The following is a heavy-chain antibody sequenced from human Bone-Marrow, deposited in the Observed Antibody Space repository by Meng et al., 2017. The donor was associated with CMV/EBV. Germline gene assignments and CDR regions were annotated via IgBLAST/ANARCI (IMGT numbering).Heavy chain of an antibody. V-gene: IGHV3-13*01. D-gene: IGHD3-10*01. CDR2: IGTAGDT. Sequence: GESLKISCAASGFTFSSYDMHWVRQATGKGLEWVSAIGTAGDTYYPGSVKGRFTISRENAKNSLYLQMNSLRAGDTAVYYCARGSFRVQTLYWGQGTLVTVSS. CDR3: ARGSFRVQTLY. CDR1: GFTFSSYD. J-gene: IGHJ4*02.